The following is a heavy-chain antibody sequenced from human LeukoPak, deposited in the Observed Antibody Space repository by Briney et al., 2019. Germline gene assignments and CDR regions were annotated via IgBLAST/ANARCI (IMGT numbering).Heavy chain of an antibody. CDR3: ARYDSSWDSLDY. J-gene: IGHJ4*02. D-gene: IGHD6-13*01. Sequence: PSETLSLTCTVSSGSISTYYWSWIRQPPGKGLEWIGSIHYSGSTNYNSSLKSRITMSVDTSKNQFSLKLSSVTAADTAVYYCARYDSSWDSLDYWGQGTLVTVSS. V-gene: IGHV4-59*01. CDR2: IHYSGST. CDR1: SGSISTYY.